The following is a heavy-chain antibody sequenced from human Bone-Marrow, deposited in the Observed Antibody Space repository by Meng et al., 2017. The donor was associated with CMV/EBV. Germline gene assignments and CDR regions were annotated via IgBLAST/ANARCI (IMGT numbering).Heavy chain of an antibody. CDR1: GFTFSSYA. D-gene: IGHD2-2*01. Sequence: GESLKISCAASGFTFSSYAMHWVRQAPGKGLEWVAVISYDRNDKNYADSVKGRFTISRDNSKNTLYLQMNSLRVGDTAVYYCARASDIVVLPAALDYWGQGTRVTVSS. CDR2: ISYDRNDK. V-gene: IGHV3-30*04. J-gene: IGHJ4*02. CDR3: ARASDIVVLPAALDY.